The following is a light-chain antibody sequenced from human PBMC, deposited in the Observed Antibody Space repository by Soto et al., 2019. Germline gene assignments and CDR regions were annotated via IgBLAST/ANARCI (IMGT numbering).Light chain of an antibody. CDR2: DNN. CDR1: SSNIGNQF. CDR3: GSWDSSLSAVV. V-gene: IGLV1-51*01. Sequence: QSVLTQPPSVSAAPGQKVTISCSGSSSNIGNQFVSWYQQLPGTAPKLLLYDNNKRPSGIPDRFSGSKSGTSATLGIAGLQTGDEADYYCGSWDSSLSAVVFGGGTKVTVL. J-gene: IGLJ2*01.